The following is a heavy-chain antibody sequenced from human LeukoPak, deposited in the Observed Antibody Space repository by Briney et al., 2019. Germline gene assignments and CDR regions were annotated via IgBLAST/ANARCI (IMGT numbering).Heavy chain of an antibody. CDR3: ASTYYDSSGYYPLTYYGMDV. Sequence: GGSLRLSCAASGFTFSSYSMNWVRQAPGKGLEWVSYISSSSSTIYYADSVKGRFTISRDNAKNSLYLQMNSLRAEDTAVYYCASTYYDSSGYYPLTYYGMDVWGQGTTVTVSS. CDR2: ISSSSSTI. J-gene: IGHJ6*02. CDR1: GFTFSSYS. D-gene: IGHD3-22*01. V-gene: IGHV3-48*01.